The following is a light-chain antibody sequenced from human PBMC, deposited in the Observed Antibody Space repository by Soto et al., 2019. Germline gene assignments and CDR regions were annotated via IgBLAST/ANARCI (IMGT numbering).Light chain of an antibody. CDR1: SSNIGAGYD. V-gene: IGLV1-40*01. CDR3: QSYDNSLSAHVV. CDR2: GNS. J-gene: IGLJ2*01. Sequence: QSVLTQPPSVSGAPGQTVTISCTGSSSNIGAGYDVHWYQQLPGTAPKLLIYGNSNRPSGVPDRFSGSKSGTSAFLAITGLQAEDEADYYCQSYDNSLSAHVVFGGGTKLTVL.